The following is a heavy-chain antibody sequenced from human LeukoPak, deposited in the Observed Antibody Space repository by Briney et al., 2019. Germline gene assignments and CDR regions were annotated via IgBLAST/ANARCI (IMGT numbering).Heavy chain of an antibody. CDR3: ARRAGSGWYYFDY. V-gene: IGHV1-18*04. D-gene: IGHD6-19*01. CDR2: ISAYNGNT. Sequence: ASVKVSCKASGYTFTGYYMHWVRQAPGQGLEWMGWISAYNGNTNYAQKLQGRVTMTTDTSTSTAYMELRSLRSDDTAVYYCARRAGSGWYYFDYWGQGTLVTVSS. J-gene: IGHJ4*02. CDR1: GYTFTGYY.